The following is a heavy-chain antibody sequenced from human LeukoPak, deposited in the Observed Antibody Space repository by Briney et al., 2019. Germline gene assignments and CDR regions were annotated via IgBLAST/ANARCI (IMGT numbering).Heavy chain of an antibody. V-gene: IGHV1-69*13. CDR1: GGTFSSYA. D-gene: IGHD3-22*01. Sequence: ASVKVSCKASGGTFSSYAISWVRQAPGQGLEWMGGIIPIFGTANYAQKFQGRVTITADESTSTACMELSSLRSEDTAVYYCARSPFGDYYDSSGFFDYWGQGTLVTVSS. J-gene: IGHJ4*02. CDR3: ARSPFGDYYDSSGFFDY. CDR2: IIPIFGTA.